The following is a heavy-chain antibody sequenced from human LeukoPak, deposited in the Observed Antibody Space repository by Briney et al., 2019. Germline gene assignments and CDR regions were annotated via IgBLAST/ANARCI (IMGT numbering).Heavy chain of an antibody. D-gene: IGHD3-10*01. CDR1: GFVFRSYG. V-gene: IGHV3-33*01. Sequence: PGGALVLSRVGSGFVFRSYGMHRVRPAPGEGLEWVAGIWYDGSNKWYADSVKGRLTISRDNSKNTLYLQMNSLRAEDTAVYYCARERGTNYYGSGDYFDYWGQGTLVTVSS. CDR2: IWYDGSNK. J-gene: IGHJ4*02. CDR3: ARERGTNYYGSGDYFDY.